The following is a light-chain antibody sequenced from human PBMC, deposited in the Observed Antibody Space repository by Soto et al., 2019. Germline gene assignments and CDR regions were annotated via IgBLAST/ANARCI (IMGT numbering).Light chain of an antibody. Sequence: IQMTQSPSSLSASVGARVTITCRASQGISNYLAWYQQKPGKVPKLLIYAASTLQSGVPSRFSGSGSGTDFTLTISSLQPEDVATYYCQKYNSALTFGPGTKVDSK. V-gene: IGKV1-27*01. CDR2: AAS. CDR1: QGISNY. CDR3: QKYNSALT. J-gene: IGKJ3*01.